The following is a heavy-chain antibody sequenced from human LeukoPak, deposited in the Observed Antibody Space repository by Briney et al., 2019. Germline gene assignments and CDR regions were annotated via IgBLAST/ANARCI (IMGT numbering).Heavy chain of an antibody. D-gene: IGHD2-2*01. Sequence: GGSLRLSCAASGFTFSSYGMHWVRQAPGKGLEWVAFIRYDGSNKYYADSVKGRFTISRDNSKNTLYLQMNSLRAEDTAVYYCAKDLAVVPAADVNWFDPWGQGTLVTVSS. CDR3: AKDLAVVPAADVNWFDP. J-gene: IGHJ5*02. CDR1: GFTFSSYG. CDR2: IRYDGSNK. V-gene: IGHV3-30*02.